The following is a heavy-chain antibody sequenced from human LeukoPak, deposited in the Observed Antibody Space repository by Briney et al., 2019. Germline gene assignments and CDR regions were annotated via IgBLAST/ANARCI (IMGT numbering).Heavy chain of an antibody. J-gene: IGHJ4*02. V-gene: IGHV4-30-4*01. Sequence: PSETLSLTCTASGGSISSADYYWSWIRQPPGKGLEWIGNIYYSRSTFYNPSLKSRVIISLDTSKNQFSLKLSSVTAADTAVYYCARDRSSRYYDFWSGYPVYWGQGTLVTVSS. CDR1: GGSISSADYY. CDR2: IYYSRST. CDR3: ARDRSSRYYDFWSGYPVY. D-gene: IGHD3-3*01.